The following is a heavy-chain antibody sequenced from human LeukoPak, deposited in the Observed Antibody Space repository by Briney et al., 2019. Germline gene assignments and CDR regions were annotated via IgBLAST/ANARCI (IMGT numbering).Heavy chain of an antibody. D-gene: IGHD3-22*01. Sequence: ALRLSCAASGFTFDYYAMHWVRQAPGKGRGWGSGITWNSGSIGYADSVKGRFTISRDNAKNSLYLQMNSLRAEDTALYYCAKDYYDSSGYYYRYYFDYWGQGTLVTVSS. V-gene: IGHV3-9*01. CDR3: AKDYYDSSGYYYRYYFDY. CDR1: GFTFDYYA. CDR2: ITWNSGSI. J-gene: IGHJ4*02.